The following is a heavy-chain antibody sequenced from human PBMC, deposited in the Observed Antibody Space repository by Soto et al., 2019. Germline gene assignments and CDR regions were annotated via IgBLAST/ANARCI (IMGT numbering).Heavy chain of an antibody. J-gene: IGHJ4*02. Sequence: GGSLRLSCAASGFTFSSYGMHWVRQAPGKGLEWVAVISYDGSNKYYADSVKGRFTISRDNSKNTLYLQMNSLRAEDTAVYYCAKRHPHYYGSGPLDYWGQGTLVTVSS. CDR1: GFTFSSYG. CDR2: ISYDGSNK. CDR3: AKRHPHYYGSGPLDY. D-gene: IGHD3-10*01. V-gene: IGHV3-30*18.